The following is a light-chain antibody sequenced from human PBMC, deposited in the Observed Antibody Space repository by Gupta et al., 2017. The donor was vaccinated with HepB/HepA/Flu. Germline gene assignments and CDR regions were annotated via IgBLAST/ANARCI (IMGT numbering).Light chain of an antibody. CDR2: ATS. V-gene: IGKV1-39*01. Sequence: DIQMTQSTSSLSASVGDRITIPCRASQRIRNFFNWYQQKPGKAPNLLIYATSSLQSGVPARFSGSGSRTDFTLTISRLQAEDFAAYYCQQSYSTPYTFGPGPKWKSN. CDR1: QRIRNF. CDR3: QQSYSTPYT. J-gene: IGKJ3*01.